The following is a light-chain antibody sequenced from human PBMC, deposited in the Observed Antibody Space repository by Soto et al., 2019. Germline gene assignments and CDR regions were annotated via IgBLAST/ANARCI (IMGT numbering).Light chain of an antibody. J-gene: IGLJ2*01. CDR3: SSYTANSSLI. CDR2: EVR. V-gene: IGLV2-14*01. CDR1: MRDVGAYNL. Sequence: QAVVTQPASVSGSPGQSITISCAGTMRDVGAYNLVSWYQQHPGRAPQLIIYEVRNRPSGISFRFSGSKSGNTASLTISGLQAEDEADYYCSSYTANSSLIFGGGTKVTVL.